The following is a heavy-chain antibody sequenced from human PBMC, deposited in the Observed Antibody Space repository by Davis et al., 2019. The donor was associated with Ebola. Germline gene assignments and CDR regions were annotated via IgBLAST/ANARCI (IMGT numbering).Heavy chain of an antibody. J-gene: IGHJ6*02. CDR2: ISAYNGNT. Sequence: ASVKVSCKASGYTFTSYGISWVRQAPGQGLEWMGWISAYNGNTNYAQNLQGRVTMTTDTSTSTAYMELRSLRSDDTAVYYCARDQFVHHDRSSYYYYGMDVWGQGTTVTVSS. CDR3: ARDQFVHHDRSSYYYYGMDV. V-gene: IGHV1-18*01. D-gene: IGHD6-6*01. CDR1: GYTFTSYG.